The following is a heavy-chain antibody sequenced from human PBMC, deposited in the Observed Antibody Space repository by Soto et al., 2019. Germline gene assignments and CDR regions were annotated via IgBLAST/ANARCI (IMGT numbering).Heavy chain of an antibody. D-gene: IGHD1-26*01. CDR3: AGERSALPGARDAMDV. CDR1: GFNFNTYS. Sequence: GGSLRLSCAASGFNFNTYSMNWVRQAPGKGLEWVSFISTSGGYKYYADSVRGRFTISRDNAKKSVYLEMNSLTADDTAVYYCAGERSALPGARDAMDVWGQGATVTVSS. J-gene: IGHJ6*02. V-gene: IGHV3-21*01. CDR2: ISTSGGYK.